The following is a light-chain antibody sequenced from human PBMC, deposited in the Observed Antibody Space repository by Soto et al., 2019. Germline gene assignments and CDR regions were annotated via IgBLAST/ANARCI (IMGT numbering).Light chain of an antibody. CDR1: QTISTY. CDR3: QKSSSIPYT. Sequence: DIQMTQSPSSLSASVGDRVTITCRASQTISTYLNWYQQNPGKAPKLLIYAASNLQNGVPSRFSGSGSATDFTLTISSLQPEDFATYSCQKSSSIPYTFGQGTKLEIK. J-gene: IGKJ2*01. CDR2: AAS. V-gene: IGKV1-39*01.